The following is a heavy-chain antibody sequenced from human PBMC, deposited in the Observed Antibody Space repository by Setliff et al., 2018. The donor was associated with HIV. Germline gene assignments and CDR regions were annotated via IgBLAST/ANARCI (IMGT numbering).Heavy chain of an antibody. J-gene: IGHJ6*04. D-gene: IGHD3-10*01. CDR3: ARGKGVGGVIITGGLDV. CDR2: MNPKSGVS. Sequence: VKVSCKASGPGFTNVDIHWLRRATGQGLEWMGWMNPKSGVSGYAEKFHGRVTMTRDTSISTAYMGLSSLTSEDTAVYYCARGKGVGGVIITGGLDVWGKGTTVTVSS. CDR1: GPGFTNVD. V-gene: IGHV1-8*01.